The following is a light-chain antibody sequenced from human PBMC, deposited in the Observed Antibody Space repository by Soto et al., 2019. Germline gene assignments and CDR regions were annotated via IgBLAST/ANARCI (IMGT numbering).Light chain of an antibody. V-gene: IGKV3-20*01. CDR1: HSVSSSY. Sequence: EIVLTQSPGTLSLSPGERATLSCRASHSVSSSYLAWYQQKPGHAPRLLIYGASSRATGIPDRFSGSGSGTDFTLTISRLEPEDFAVYYCQQYGSSPPYTFGQGTKLEIK. J-gene: IGKJ2*01. CDR2: GAS. CDR3: QQYGSSPPYT.